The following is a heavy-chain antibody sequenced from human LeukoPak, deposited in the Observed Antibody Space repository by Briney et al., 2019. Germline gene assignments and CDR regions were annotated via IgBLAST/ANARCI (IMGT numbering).Heavy chain of an antibody. J-gene: IGHJ4*02. CDR3: AREVSALDY. CDR2: IWYDGSNK. Sequence: GRSLRLSCAASGFTFSSYGMNWVRQAPGKGLEWVAVIWYDGSNKYYADSVKGRFTISRDNSKSTLYLQMNSLRAEDTAVYYCAREVSALDYWGQGSLVTVSS. CDR1: GFTFSSYG. V-gene: IGHV3-33*01.